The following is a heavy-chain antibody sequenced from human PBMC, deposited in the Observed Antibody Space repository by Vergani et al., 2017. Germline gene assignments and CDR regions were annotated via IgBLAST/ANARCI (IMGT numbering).Heavy chain of an antibody. V-gene: IGHV4-61*02. CDR2: IHTSGST. J-gene: IGHJ4*01. D-gene: IGHD4/OR15-4a*01. CDR3: ERGTCLSASCYKPLFDY. Sequence: QVQLQESGPGLVKPSQTLSLTCTVSGGSINSHNYYWSWIRQPAGKGLEWIGRIHTSGSTNYNPSLKSRVTMSEDTSKNQFSLNLTSVAAADTAVYFCERGTCLSASCYKPLFDYWGHGILVTVSS. CDR1: GGSINSHNYY.